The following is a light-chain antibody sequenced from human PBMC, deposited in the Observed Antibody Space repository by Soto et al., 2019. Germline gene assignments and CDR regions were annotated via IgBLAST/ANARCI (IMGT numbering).Light chain of an antibody. J-gene: IGKJ1*01. V-gene: IGKV1-39*01. CDR3: QQSYSLRGP. Sequence: DNPLTQSHSSLSASVGDRVTITCRARHSINDWLAWYQQKPGKAPKLLIYDASSLQSGVPSRFSGSGSGTDFTLTISSLQPEDFATYFCQQSYSLRGPFGQVTNVAIK. CDR1: HSINDW. CDR2: DAS.